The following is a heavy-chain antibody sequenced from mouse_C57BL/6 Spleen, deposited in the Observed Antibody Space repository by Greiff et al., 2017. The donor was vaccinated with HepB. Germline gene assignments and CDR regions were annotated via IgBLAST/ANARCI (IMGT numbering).Heavy chain of an antibody. D-gene: IGHD2-5*01. J-gene: IGHJ2*01. Sequence: QVQLKQSGAELVKPGASVKMSCKASGYTFTSYWITWVKQRPGQGLEWIGDIYPGSGSTNYNEKFKSKATLTVDTSSSTAYMQLSSLTSEDSAVYYCARGVFYSNYFDYWGQGTTLTVSS. CDR2: IYPGSGST. CDR3: ARGVFYSNYFDY. V-gene: IGHV1-55*01. CDR1: GYTFTSYW.